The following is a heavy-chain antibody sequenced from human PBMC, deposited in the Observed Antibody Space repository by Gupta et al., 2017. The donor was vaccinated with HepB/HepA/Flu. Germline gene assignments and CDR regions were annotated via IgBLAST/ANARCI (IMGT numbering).Heavy chain of an antibody. CDR2: IYYSGST. CDR3: ASPSPKSDAFDI. V-gene: IGHV4-39*01. Sequence: GLEWIGSIYYSGSTYYNPSLKSRVTISVDTSKNQFSLKLSSVTAADTAVYYCASPSPKSDAFDIWGQGTMVTVSS. J-gene: IGHJ3*02.